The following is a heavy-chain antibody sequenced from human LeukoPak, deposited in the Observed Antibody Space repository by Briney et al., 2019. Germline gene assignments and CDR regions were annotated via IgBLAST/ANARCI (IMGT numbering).Heavy chain of an antibody. Sequence: SETLSLTCTVSGGSISSYYWSWIRQPAGKGLEWIGRIYTSGSTNYNPSLKSRVTMSVDTSKNQFSLKLSSVTAADTAVYYCAREERITIFGVVIKHYYYYYMDVWGKGTTVTVSS. J-gene: IGHJ6*03. CDR2: IYTSGST. CDR1: GGSISSYY. D-gene: IGHD3-3*01. V-gene: IGHV4-4*07. CDR3: AREERITIFGVVIKHYYYYYMDV.